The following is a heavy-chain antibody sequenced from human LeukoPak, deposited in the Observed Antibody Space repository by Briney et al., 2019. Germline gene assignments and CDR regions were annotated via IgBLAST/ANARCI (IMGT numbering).Heavy chain of an antibody. CDR2: IKQDGTEE. CDR1: GFTFSSSW. J-gene: IGHJ4*02. CDR3: ASQDLFDY. V-gene: IGHV3-7*01. Sequence: GGSLRLSCVASGFTFSSSWMSWVRRAPGKGLEWVANIKQDGTEEYYADSVKGRFTISRDNSKNTLYLQMNSLRAEDTAVYYCASQDLFDYWGQGTLVTVSS.